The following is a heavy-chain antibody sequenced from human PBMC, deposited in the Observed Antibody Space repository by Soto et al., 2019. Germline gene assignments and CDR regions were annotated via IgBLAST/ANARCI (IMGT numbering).Heavy chain of an antibody. Sequence: SETLFLTCTVSGGSISSYYWSWIRQPAGKGLGWIGRIYTSGSTNYNPSLKSRVTMSVDTSKNQFSLKLSSVTAADTAVYYCARLGSSRPRCYFDYWCQGTLVT. CDR1: GGSISSYY. J-gene: IGHJ4*02. D-gene: IGHD6-13*01. CDR3: ARLGSSRPRCYFDY. CDR2: IYTSGST. V-gene: IGHV4-4*07.